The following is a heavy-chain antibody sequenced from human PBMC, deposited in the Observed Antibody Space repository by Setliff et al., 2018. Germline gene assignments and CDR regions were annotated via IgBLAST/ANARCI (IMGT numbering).Heavy chain of an antibody. J-gene: IGHJ6*03. CDR2: INYRGNT. Sequence: PSETLSLTCTVSGGPISSSNYYWGWIRQPPGKGLEWIGSINYRGNTHDNPSLRSRVTMSVDTSKSHFSLRLRSLTAADTAVYYCARMAVRVASRPLSPLDYYYYMDLWGKGATVTVSS. CDR1: GGPISSSNYY. CDR3: ARMAVRVASRPLSPLDYYYYMDL. V-gene: IGHV4-39*02. D-gene: IGHD6-6*01.